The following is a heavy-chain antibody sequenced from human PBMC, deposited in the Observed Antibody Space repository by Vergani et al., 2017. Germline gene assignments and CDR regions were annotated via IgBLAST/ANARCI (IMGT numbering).Heavy chain of an antibody. CDR1: GGSISSYY. V-gene: IGHV4-4*07. D-gene: IGHD3-10*01. J-gene: IGHJ5*02. Sequence: QVQLQESGPGLVKPSETLSLPCTVSGGSISSYYWGWIRQPAGKGLEWIGRIYTSGSNNYNPTLKSRVTMSVDTSKNQFSLKLSSVTAADTAVYYCARDQHYYGSGSRETNWFDPWGQGTLVTVSS. CDR3: ARDQHYYGSGSRETNWFDP. CDR2: IYTSGSN.